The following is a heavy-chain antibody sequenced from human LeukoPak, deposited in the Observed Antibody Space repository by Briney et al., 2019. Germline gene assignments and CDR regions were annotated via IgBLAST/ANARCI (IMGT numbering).Heavy chain of an antibody. CDR3: ARHTITMVRGTMGWFDP. J-gene: IGHJ5*02. CDR1: GGSISSYY. CDR2: IYYSGST. D-gene: IGHD3-10*01. V-gene: IGHV4-59*08. Sequence: SETLSLTCTVSGGSISSYYWSWIRQPPGKGLEWIGYIYYSGSTNYNPSLKSRVTISVDTSKNQFSLKLSSVTAADTAVYYCARHTITMVRGTMGWFDPWGQGTLVTVSS.